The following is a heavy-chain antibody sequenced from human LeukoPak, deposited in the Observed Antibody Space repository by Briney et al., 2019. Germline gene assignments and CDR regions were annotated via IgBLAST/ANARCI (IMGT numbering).Heavy chain of an antibody. J-gene: IGHJ4*02. D-gene: IGHD2-2*03. CDR2: IYPDESNI. CDR3: ARPPSRGYSSSFEY. Sequence: GESLKISCKGSGYSFPHFLDPWVGQIAGKSLEGVGIIYPDESNIRYSPSFQGQVTISADKSISTAYLQWSSLKASDTAMYYCARPPSRGYSSSFEYWGQGTLVTVSS. V-gene: IGHV5-51*01. CDR1: GYSFPHFL.